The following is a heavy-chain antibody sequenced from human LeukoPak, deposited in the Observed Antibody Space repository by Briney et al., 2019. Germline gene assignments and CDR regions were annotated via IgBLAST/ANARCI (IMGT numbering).Heavy chain of an antibody. V-gene: IGHV2-5*01. CDR1: GFSLSTSGVG. D-gene: IGHD3-10*01. CDR3: AHGSNYASAIFYGFDY. Sequence: SGPTLVKPTQTLTLTCSFSGFSLSTSGVGVGWIRQPPGKALEWLALIYWNDDERYSPSLKSRLTITKDTSKNQVVLTMTNMAPVDTATYYCAHGSNYASAIFYGFDYWGQGTLVTVSS. J-gene: IGHJ4*02. CDR2: IYWNDDE.